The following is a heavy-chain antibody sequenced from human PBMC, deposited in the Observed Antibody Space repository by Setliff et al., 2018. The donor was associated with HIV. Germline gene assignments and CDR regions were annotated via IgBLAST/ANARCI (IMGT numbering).Heavy chain of an antibody. D-gene: IGHD3-9*01. Sequence: PGESLKISCKGSGYSVTSYWIGWVRQMPGKGLEWMGIIHPGDSDTRYSPSFQGHVTISADKSISTAYLQWSSLKASDTAMYYCARLDYDILTGPLDYWGQGTLVTVSS. J-gene: IGHJ4*02. CDR2: IHPGDSDT. V-gene: IGHV5-51*01. CDR3: ARLDYDILTGPLDY. CDR1: GYSVTSYW.